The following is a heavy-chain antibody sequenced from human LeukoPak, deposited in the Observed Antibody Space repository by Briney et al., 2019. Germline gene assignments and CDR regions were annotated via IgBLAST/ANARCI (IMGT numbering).Heavy chain of an antibody. V-gene: IGHV1-46*01. CDR3: ARGLLRATYFDY. CDR2: INPSGGNT. Sequence: VASVKVSCKASGYTFTSYYMHWVRQAPGQGLEWMGMINPSGGNTSYAQKFQGRVTITRDTSTSTVYMELSSLRSEDTAVYYCARGLLRATYFDYWGQGTLVTVSS. J-gene: IGHJ4*02. CDR1: GYTFTSYY.